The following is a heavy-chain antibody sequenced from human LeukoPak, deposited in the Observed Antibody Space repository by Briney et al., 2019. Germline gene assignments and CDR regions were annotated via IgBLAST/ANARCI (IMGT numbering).Heavy chain of an antibody. CDR2: ISPNSGGS. V-gene: IGHV1-2*02. J-gene: IGHJ4*02. CDR1: GYTFTDYY. CDR3: ARDSSRGYTYAFDY. Sequence: ASVKVSCKASGYTFTDYYIHWVRQAPGQGLEWMGWISPNSGGSNYAQKFQGRVTMTRDTSINTAYMELSRLRSDDAAVCFCARDSSRGYTYAFDYWGQGTLVSVSS. D-gene: IGHD5-18*01.